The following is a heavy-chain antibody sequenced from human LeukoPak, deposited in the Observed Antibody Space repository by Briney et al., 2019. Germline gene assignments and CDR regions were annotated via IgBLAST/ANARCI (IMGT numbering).Heavy chain of an antibody. J-gene: IGHJ6*03. CDR1: GFTFSSYS. D-gene: IGHD1-26*01. CDR3: AREYSGSYQYYYYYYYMDV. V-gene: IGHV3-21*01. CDR2: ISSSSSYI. Sequence: GGSLRLSCAASGFTFSSYSMNWVRQAPGKGLEWVSSISSSSSYIYYADSVKGRFTISRDNAKNSLYLQMNSLRAEDTAVYYCAREYSGSYQYYYYYYYMDVWGKGTTVTISS.